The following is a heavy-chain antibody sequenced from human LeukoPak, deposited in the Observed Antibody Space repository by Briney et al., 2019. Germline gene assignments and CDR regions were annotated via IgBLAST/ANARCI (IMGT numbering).Heavy chain of an antibody. V-gene: IGHV3-21*01. CDR2: ISSSSSSYI. J-gene: IGHJ3*02. D-gene: IGHD3-22*01. Sequence: GGSLRLSCAASGFTFSSYSMNWVRQAPGKGLEWVSSISSSSSSYIYYADSVKGRFTISRDNAKNSLYLQMNSLRAEDTAVYYCARGRDSSGYYSDAFDIWGQGTMVTVSS. CDR1: GFTFSSYS. CDR3: ARGRDSSGYYSDAFDI.